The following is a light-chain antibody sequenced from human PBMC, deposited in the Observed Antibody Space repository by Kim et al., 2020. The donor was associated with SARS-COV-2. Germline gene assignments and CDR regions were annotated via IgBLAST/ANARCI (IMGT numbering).Light chain of an antibody. CDR2: QDS. J-gene: IGLJ3*02. CDR3: QAWDSSRV. V-gene: IGLV3-1*01. Sequence: SYELTQPPSVSVSPGQTASITCSGDKLGDKYACWYQQKPGQSPVLVIYQDSKRPSGIPERFSGSNSGNTATLTISGTQAMDEADYYCQAWDSSRVFGGGTQLIVL. CDR1: KLGDKY.